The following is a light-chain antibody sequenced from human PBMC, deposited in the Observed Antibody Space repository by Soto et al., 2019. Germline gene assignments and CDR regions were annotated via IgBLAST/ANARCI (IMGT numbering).Light chain of an antibody. V-gene: IGKV4-1*01. CDR3: QHYSSTPGT. J-gene: IGKJ4*01. CDR1: QNILYSSNNKNY. CDR2: WAS. Sequence: DIEMTQSPDSLAVSLGERATINCKSSQNILYSSNNKNYLAWYQQRPGQPPKLLIYWASTRESGVPDRFSGSGSGTDFTLTISTLQAEDVAVYYCQHYSSTPGTFGGGTKVEIK.